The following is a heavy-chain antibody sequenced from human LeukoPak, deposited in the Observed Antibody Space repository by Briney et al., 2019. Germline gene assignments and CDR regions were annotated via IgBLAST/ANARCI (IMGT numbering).Heavy chain of an antibody. Sequence: GESLKISCKGSGYSFTSYWIGWVRQMPGKGLEWMGIIYPGDSYTRYSPSFQGQVPISADKSISTAYLQWSSLKASDTAMYYCARLLYYYDSSGYYPGGFDYWGQGTLVTVSS. V-gene: IGHV5-51*01. CDR2: IYPGDSYT. D-gene: IGHD3-22*01. CDR1: GYSFTSYW. J-gene: IGHJ4*02. CDR3: ARLLYYYDSSGYYPGGFDY.